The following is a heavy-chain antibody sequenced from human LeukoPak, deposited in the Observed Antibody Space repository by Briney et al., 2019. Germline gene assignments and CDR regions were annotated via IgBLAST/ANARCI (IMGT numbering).Heavy chain of an antibody. CDR1: GFTFSSYA. J-gene: IGHJ5*02. Sequence: PGGSLRLSCAASGFTFSSYAMHWVRQAPGKGLEWVAVISYDGSNKYYADSVKGRFTISRDNSKNTLYLQMNSLRAEDTAVYYCARDRASRWFDPWGQGTLVTVSS. D-gene: IGHD3-10*01. V-gene: IGHV3-30-3*01. CDR3: ARDRASRWFDP. CDR2: ISYDGSNK.